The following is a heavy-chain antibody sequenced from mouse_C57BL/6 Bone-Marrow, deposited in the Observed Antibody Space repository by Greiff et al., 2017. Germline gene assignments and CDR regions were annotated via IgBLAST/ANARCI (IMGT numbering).Heavy chain of an antibody. CDR3: ARWGNPGYFDV. CDR1: GYTFTSYW. J-gene: IGHJ1*03. Sequence: QVQLQQPGAELVMPGASVKLSCKASGYTFTSYWMHWVKQRPGQGLEWIGEIDPSDSYTNYNQKFKGKSTLTVDKSSSPAYMQLSSLTSEDSAVYYCARWGNPGYFDVWGTGTTVTVAS. CDR2: IDPSDSYT. D-gene: IGHD2-1*01. V-gene: IGHV1-69*01.